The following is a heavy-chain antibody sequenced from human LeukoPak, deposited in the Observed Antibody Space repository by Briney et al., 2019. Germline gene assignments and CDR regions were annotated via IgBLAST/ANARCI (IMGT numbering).Heavy chain of an antibody. V-gene: IGHV4-30-4*08. D-gene: IGHD3-3*01. Sequence: SETLSLTCAVYGGSFSGYYWSWIRQPPGKGLEWIGYIYYSGSTYYNPSLKSRVTISVDTSKNQFSLKLSSVTAADTAVYYCARENYDFETFDPWGQGTLVTVSS. CDR3: ARENYDFETFDP. CDR1: GGSFSGYY. J-gene: IGHJ5*02. CDR2: IYYSGST.